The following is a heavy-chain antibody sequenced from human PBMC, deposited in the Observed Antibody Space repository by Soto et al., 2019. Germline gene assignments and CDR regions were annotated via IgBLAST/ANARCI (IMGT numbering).Heavy chain of an antibody. CDR2: ISEDGNRK. CDR3: TKGCGRGFDLCGS. J-gene: IGHJ5*02. CDR1: GFIFNNYG. Sequence: QEQVVESGGGVAQPGTSLRLSCTVSGFIFNNYGMQWVRQAPGKGLEWVAVISEDGNRKYYVDSVKGRFTVSRDNSKNTVYLQMNSRRVEDTAVYYCTKGCGRGFDLCGSWGQGTLVTVSS. V-gene: IGHV3-30*18. D-gene: IGHD5-12*01.